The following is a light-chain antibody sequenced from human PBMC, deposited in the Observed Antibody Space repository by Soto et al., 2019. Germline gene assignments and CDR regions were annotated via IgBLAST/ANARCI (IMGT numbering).Light chain of an antibody. CDR2: SNN. J-gene: IGLJ2*01. V-gene: IGLV1-44*01. CDR1: RSNIGSNT. Sequence: QSVLTQPPSASGTPGQRVTISCSGSRSNIGSNTVNWYQQLPGTAPKLLIYSNNQRPSGVPDRFSGSRSCTSASLASSGLQSEDEADYYCAAWDDSLNGGVFGGGTKVTVL. CDR3: AAWDDSLNGGV.